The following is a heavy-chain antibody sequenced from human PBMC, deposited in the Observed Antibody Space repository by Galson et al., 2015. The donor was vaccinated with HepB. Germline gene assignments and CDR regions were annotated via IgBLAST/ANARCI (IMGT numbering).Heavy chain of an antibody. CDR3: ATARFDNGADGTFDI. CDR2: ISTNGATT. D-gene: IGHD4-17*01. J-gene: IGHJ3*02. CDR1: GLTLSSYT. Sequence: SLRLSCAASGLTLSSYTMRWVRQSPGRGLQWVSYISTNGATTYYTDSVKGRFTVARDNARNTVFPQMSSLTGDDSAVYFCATARFDNGADGTFDIWGQGTLVTVAS. V-gene: IGHV3-11*01.